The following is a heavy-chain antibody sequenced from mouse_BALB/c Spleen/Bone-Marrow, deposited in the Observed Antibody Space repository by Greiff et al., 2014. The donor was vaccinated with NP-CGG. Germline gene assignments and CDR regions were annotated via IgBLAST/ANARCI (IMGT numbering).Heavy chain of an antibody. CDR3: TTLARNYFDY. V-gene: IGHV1-5*01. CDR2: IYPGNSDT. Sequence: VQLQQSGTVLARPGASVKMSCKASGYTFTSYWMHWEKQGPGQGLEWIGTIYPGNSDTTYNQKFKGKAKLTAATSTSTAYMEPSSLTNEDSAVYYCTTLARNYFDYWGQGTTLTVSS. J-gene: IGHJ2*01. CDR1: GYTFTSYW.